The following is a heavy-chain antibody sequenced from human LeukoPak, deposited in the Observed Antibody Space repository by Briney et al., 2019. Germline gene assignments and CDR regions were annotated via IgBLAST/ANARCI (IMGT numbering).Heavy chain of an antibody. CDR2: IFHSGST. CDR1: GASIFRSNW. Sequence: SETLSLTCAVSGASIFRSNWWSWVRQPPGKGLEWIGQIFHSGSTSYSPSLKSRVTISLDKSKNQFSLNLSSVTAADTALYYCARDSGTTGEVKFDPWGQGTLVTVSS. CDR3: ARDSGTTGEVKFDP. J-gene: IGHJ5*02. D-gene: IGHD3-10*01. V-gene: IGHV4-4*02.